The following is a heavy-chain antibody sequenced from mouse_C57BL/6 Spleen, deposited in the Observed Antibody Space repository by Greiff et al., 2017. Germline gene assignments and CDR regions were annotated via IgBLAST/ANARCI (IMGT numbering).Heavy chain of an antibody. V-gene: IGHV1-63*01. CDR3: ARESPIYYYGSSYSNWYFDV. Sequence: VKLQQSGAELVRPGTSVKMSCKASGYTFTNYWIGWAKQRPGHGLEWIGDIYPGGGYTNYNEKFKGKATLTADKSSSTAYMQFSSLTSEDSAIYYCARESPIYYYGSSYSNWYFDVWGTGTTVTVSS. D-gene: IGHD1-1*01. CDR2: IYPGGGYT. CDR1: GYTFTNYW. J-gene: IGHJ1*03.